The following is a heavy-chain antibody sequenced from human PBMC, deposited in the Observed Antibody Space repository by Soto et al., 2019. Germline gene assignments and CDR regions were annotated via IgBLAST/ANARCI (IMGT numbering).Heavy chain of an antibody. CDR1: GYSFTSYW. CDR3: ARSVDNAQQTSYYYYRMDV. CDR2: IYPGDSDT. V-gene: IGHV5-51*01. J-gene: IGHJ6*02. Sequence: GESLKISCKGSGYSFTSYWIGWVRQMPGKGLEWIGIIYPGDSDTRYSPSFQGQVTISADKSISTAYLQWSSLKASDTAMYYCARSVDNAQQTSYYYYRMDVWGQGTTVTVSS. D-gene: IGHD5-12*01.